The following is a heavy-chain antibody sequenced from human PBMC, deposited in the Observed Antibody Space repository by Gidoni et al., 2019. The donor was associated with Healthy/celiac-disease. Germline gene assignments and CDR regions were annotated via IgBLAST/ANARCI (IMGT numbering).Heavy chain of an antibody. V-gene: IGHV1-2*02. J-gene: IGHJ4*02. CDR3: ARDRRIGIPEADY. D-gene: IGHD2-15*01. Sequence: QVQLVQSGAAVKNPVASVKVSCMASGYTFTGYYMHWVRQAPGQGLERMGWINPNSGGTNYAQKLQGRVTMTRDTSISTAYMELSRMRSDDTAVYYCARDRRIGIPEADYWGQGTLVTVSS. CDR1: GYTFTGYY. CDR2: INPNSGGT.